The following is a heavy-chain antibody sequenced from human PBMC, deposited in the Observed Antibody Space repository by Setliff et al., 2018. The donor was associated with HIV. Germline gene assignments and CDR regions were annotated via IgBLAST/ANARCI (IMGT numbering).Heavy chain of an antibody. CDR1: GFTFSNYW. Sequence: GGSLRLSCAASGFTFSNYWMSWVRQAPGKGLEWVSAISGSGGSTYYADSVKGRFTISRDNSKNTLYLQMNSLRAEDTAVYYCARVFGPFDYWGQGTLVTVSS. CDR3: ARVFGPFDY. CDR2: ISGSGGST. D-gene: IGHD3-10*02. V-gene: IGHV3-23*01. J-gene: IGHJ4*02.